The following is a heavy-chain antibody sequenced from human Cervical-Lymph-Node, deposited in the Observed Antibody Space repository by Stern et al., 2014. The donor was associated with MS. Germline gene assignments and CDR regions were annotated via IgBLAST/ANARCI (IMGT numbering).Heavy chain of an antibody. CDR3: ARSIAVPGDYFDY. CDR2: ISWNSGSI. V-gene: IGHV3-9*01. J-gene: IGHJ4*02. D-gene: IGHD6-19*01. CDR1: GFTFDDYA. Sequence: EVQLVESGGGLVQPGRSLRLSCAASGFTFDDYAMHWVRQAPGTGLEWVSGISWNSGSIDYADSVKGRFTISRDNAKNSLYLQMNSLRAEDTALYYCARSIAVPGDYFDYWGQGTLVTVSS.